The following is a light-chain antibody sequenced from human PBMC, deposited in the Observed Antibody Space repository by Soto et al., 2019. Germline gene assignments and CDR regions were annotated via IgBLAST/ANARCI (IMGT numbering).Light chain of an antibody. Sequence: HSALTQPASVSGSPGQSITISCTGTSSDVGGYNYVSWYQQHPGKAPKLIIYEVSHRPSGASNHFSGYKSGNTASLTISGLQAEDEADYYCSSYTSTSTPCVFGTGTKVTVL. J-gene: IGLJ1*01. CDR3: SSYTSTSTPCV. V-gene: IGLV2-14*01. CDR2: EVS. CDR1: SSDVGGYNY.